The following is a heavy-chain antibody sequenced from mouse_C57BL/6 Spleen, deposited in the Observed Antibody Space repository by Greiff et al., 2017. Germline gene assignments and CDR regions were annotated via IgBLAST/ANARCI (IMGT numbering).Heavy chain of an antibody. CDR1: GYTFTSYW. J-gene: IGHJ2*01. Sequence: QVQLQQPGAELVMPGASVKLSCKASGYTFTSYWMHWVKQRPGQGLEWIGEIDPSDSYTNYNQKFKGKSTLTVDKSSSTAYMQLSSLTSEDSAVYYCARRSNYLYYFDYWGQGTTLTVSS. D-gene: IGHD2-5*01. CDR2: IDPSDSYT. V-gene: IGHV1-69*01. CDR3: ARRSNYLYYFDY.